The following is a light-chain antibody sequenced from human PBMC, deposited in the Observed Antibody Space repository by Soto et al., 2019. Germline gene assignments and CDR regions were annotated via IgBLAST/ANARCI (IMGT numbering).Light chain of an antibody. V-gene: IGKV3-11*01. Sequence: EIVLTQSPATLSLSPGERATLSCMASQSISSSLAWYQQKPGQAPRLLVYDASNRATGIPARLSGSGSGTDFTLTISSLEPEDFALYYCQQRSNWPPTFGQGTKVEIK. CDR1: QSISSS. J-gene: IGKJ1*01. CDR3: QQRSNWPPT. CDR2: DAS.